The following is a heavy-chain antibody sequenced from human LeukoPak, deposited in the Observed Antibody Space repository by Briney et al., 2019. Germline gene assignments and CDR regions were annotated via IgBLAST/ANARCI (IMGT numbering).Heavy chain of an antibody. CDR2: ISGSGGST. CDR3: AKDHTAAAGSWFAP. V-gene: IGHV3-23*01. D-gene: IGHD6-13*01. Sequence: PGGSLRLSCAASGFTFSSYARSWVRQAPGKGLEWVSAISGSGGSTYYADSVKGRFTISRDNSKNTLFLQMNSLTAEDPAVYYCAKDHTAAAGSWFAPWGQGTLVTASS. CDR1: GFTFSSYA. J-gene: IGHJ5*02.